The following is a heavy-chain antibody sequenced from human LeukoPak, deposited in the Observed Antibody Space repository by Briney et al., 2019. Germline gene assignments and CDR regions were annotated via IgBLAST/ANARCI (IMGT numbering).Heavy chain of an antibody. J-gene: IGHJ5*02. Sequence: SETLSLTCAASGGSISSGGYSWSWIRQPPGKGLEWIGYIYHSGSTYYNPSLKSRVTISVDRSKNQFSLKLSSVTAADTAVYYCARVPLLWGSSTWFDPWGQGTLVTVSS. CDR1: GGSISSGGYS. D-gene: IGHD2-2*01. CDR2: IYHSGST. V-gene: IGHV4-30-2*01. CDR3: ARVPLLWGSSTWFDP.